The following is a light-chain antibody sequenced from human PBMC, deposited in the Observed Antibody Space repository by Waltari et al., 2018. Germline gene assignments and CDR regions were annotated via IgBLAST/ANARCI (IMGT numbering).Light chain of an antibody. CDR2: DVT. Sequence: PPLTHPASVSGSVGHSITISCTGTIGDFGTYTFVSWYQQYPGKAPKLLIYDVTERPSGISHRFSGSKSGNTASLIISGLQDEDEANYHCSSYTSSGTRVFGTGTTVTVL. CDR3: SSYTSSGTRV. V-gene: IGLV2-14*03. CDR1: IGDFGTYTF. J-gene: IGLJ1*01.